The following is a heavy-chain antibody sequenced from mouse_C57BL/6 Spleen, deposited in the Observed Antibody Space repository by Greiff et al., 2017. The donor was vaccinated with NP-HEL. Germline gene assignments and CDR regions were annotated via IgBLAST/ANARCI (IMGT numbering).Heavy chain of an antibody. Sequence: VQLQQSGPGLVAPSQSLSITCTVSGFSLTSYGVHWVRQPPGKGLEWLVVIWSDGSTTYNSALKSRLSISKDNSKSQVFLKMNSLQTDDTAMYYCARHEVLDYYAMDYWGQGTSVTVSS. V-gene: IGHV2-6-1*01. CDR2: IWSDGST. J-gene: IGHJ4*01. CDR1: GFSLTSYG. CDR3: ARHEVLDYYAMDY. D-gene: IGHD2-14*01.